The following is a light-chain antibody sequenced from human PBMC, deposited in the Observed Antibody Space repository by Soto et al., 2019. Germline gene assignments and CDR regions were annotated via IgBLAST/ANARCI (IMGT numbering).Light chain of an antibody. CDR3: SSYSGRNNYVV. J-gene: IGLJ2*01. V-gene: IGLV2-8*01. CDR2: EVS. Sequence: QSALTQPPSASGSPGQSVTISCTGTSSDVGGYKYVSWYQQHPGKAPKLMIYEVSQRPSGVPDRFSGSKSGNTASLTVSGLQAEDEADYYCSSYSGRNNYVVFGGGTKLTVL. CDR1: SSDVGGYKY.